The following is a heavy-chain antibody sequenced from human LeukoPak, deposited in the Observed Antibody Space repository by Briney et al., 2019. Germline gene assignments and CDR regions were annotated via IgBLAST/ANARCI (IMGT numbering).Heavy chain of an antibody. D-gene: IGHD6-13*01. Sequence: GSLRLSCAASGFTFNNYAMSWVRQPPGKGLEWIGEIYHSGSTNYNPSHKSRVTISVDKSKNQFSLKLSSVTAADTAVYYCARGEGGSSSWLYYFDYWGQGTLVTVSS. CDR1: GFTFNNYAM. V-gene: IGHV4-4*02. CDR2: IYHSGST. CDR3: ARGEGGSSSWLYYFDY. J-gene: IGHJ4*02.